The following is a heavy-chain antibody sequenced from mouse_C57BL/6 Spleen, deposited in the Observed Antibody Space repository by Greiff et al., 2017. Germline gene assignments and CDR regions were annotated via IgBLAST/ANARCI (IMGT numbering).Heavy chain of an antibody. CDR3: ARPTVAHWYFDV. CDR1: GYTFTDYN. J-gene: IGHJ1*03. Sequence: VQLQQSGPELVKPGASVKIPCKASGYTFTDYNMDWVKQSHGKSLEWIGDINPNNGGTIYNQKFKGKATLTVDKSSSTAYMELRSLTSEDTAVYYCARPTVAHWYFDVWGTGTTVTVSA. CDR2: INPNNGGT. D-gene: IGHD1-1*01. V-gene: IGHV1-18*01.